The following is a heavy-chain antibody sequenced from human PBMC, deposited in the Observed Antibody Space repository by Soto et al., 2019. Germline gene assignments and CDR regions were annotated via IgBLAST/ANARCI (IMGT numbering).Heavy chain of an antibody. CDR1: GFTFDDYA. CDR3: AKAPRYYDFWSGYFDY. CDR2: ISWNSGSI. Sequence: PGGSLRLSCAASGFTFDDYAMHWVRQAPGKGLEWVSGISWNSGSIGYADSVKGRFTISRDNAKNSLYLQMNSLRAEDTALYYCAKAPRYYDFWSGYFDYWGQGTLVTVSS. J-gene: IGHJ4*02. D-gene: IGHD3-3*01. V-gene: IGHV3-9*01.